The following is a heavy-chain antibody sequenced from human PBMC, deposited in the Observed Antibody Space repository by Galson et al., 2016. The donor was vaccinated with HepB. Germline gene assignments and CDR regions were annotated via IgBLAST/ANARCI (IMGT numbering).Heavy chain of an antibody. Sequence: SVKVSCKVSGGSFSSYPLSWVRQAPGQGPEWMGGIIPIFGTTTYSQKFQGRLTITADESTRTAYMELSSLRSDDRAIFYCSRDNSARGSPYYYGMDVWGQGTTVTVSS. CDR1: GGSFSSYP. D-gene: IGHD3-10*01. CDR2: IIPIFGTT. CDR3: SRDNSARGSPYYYGMDV. V-gene: IGHV1-69*13. J-gene: IGHJ6*02.